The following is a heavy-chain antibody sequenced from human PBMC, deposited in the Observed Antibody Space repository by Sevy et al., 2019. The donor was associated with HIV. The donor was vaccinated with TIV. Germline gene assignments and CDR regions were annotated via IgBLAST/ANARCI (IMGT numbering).Heavy chain of an antibody. CDR1: GFTFSTYG. CDR3: SSADCGDDCHLVFDY. CDR2: IRFDGNSK. Sequence: GGSLRLSCAASGFTFSTYGMHWVRQAPGKGLEWVAFIRFDGNSKYYADSVKGRFTISTHSFKNTLDMQWNSMTAEDTAVYCCSSADCGDDCHLVFDYRGQGTLVTVSS. J-gene: IGHJ4*02. V-gene: IGHV3-30*02. D-gene: IGHD2-21*01.